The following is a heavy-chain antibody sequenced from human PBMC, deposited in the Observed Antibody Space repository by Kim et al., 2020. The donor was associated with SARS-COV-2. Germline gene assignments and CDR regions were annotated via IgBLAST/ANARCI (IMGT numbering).Heavy chain of an antibody. CDR2: INHSGST. D-gene: IGHD6-13*01. V-gene: IGHV4-34*01. J-gene: IGHJ4*02. CDR1: GGSFSGYY. CDR3: ARGSTLYSSSWYGGGYYFDY. Sequence: SETLSLTCAVYGGSFSGYYWSWIRQPPGKGLEWIGEINHSGSTNYNPSLKSRVTISVDTSKNQFSLKLSSVTAADTAVYYCARGSTLYSSSWYGGGYYFDYWGQGTLVTVSS.